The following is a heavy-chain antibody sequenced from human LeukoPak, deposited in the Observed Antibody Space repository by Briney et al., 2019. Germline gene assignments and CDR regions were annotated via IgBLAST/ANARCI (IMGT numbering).Heavy chain of an antibody. D-gene: IGHD4-23*01. CDR1: GFTFSKYW. V-gene: IGHV3-74*01. Sequence: GGSLRLSCAASGFTFSKYWLHWVRQPPGRGLVWLARINPDDKSTSYADSVKGRFTISIDDAKETLFLQMNSLTAEDTAVYYCLTIVETPIDAFDIWGQGAMVTVSS. CDR3: LTIVETPIDAFDI. J-gene: IGHJ3*02. CDR2: INPDDKST.